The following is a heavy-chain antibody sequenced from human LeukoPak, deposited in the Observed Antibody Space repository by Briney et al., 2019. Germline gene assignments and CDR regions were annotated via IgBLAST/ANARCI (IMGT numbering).Heavy chain of an antibody. Sequence: SQTLSLTCDISGDSVSSKSPGWNWIRQSPSRGPEWLGRIYYRSKWYNDYEGSVRSRISINPHTSKHQFTLQLSSVTPDDTAVYYCARAKRTQWGGHDAFDIWGQGTMVTVAS. V-gene: IGHV6-1*01. D-gene: IGHD1-26*01. CDR3: ARAKRTQWGGHDAFDI. CDR1: GDSVSSKSPG. J-gene: IGHJ3*02. CDR2: IYYRSKWYN.